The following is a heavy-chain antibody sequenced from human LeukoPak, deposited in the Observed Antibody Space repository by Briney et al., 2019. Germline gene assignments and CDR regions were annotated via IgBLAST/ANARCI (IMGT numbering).Heavy chain of an antibody. V-gene: IGHV4-39*01. D-gene: IGHD3-22*01. Sequence: SETLSLTCTVSGGSISSSSYYWGWIRQPPGKGLEWIGSIYYSGGTYYNPSLKSRVTISVGTSKNQFSLKLSSVTAADTAVYYCARPNSSGYYGYYFDYWGQGTLVTVSS. CDR3: ARPNSSGYYGYYFDY. CDR2: IYYSGGT. J-gene: IGHJ4*02. CDR1: GGSISSSSYY.